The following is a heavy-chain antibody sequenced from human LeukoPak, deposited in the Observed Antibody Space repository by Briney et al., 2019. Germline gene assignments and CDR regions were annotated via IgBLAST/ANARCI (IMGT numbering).Heavy chain of an antibody. CDR2: IYYSGST. CDR3: ARHCTIFGVVRIARSPTYFDY. D-gene: IGHD3-3*01. V-gene: IGHV4-59*08. J-gene: IGHJ4*02. Sequence: SETLSLTCTVSGGSISSYYWSWIRQPPGKGLEWIGYIYYSGSTNYNPSLKSRVTISVDTSKNQFSLKLSSVTAADTAVYYCARHCTIFGVVRIARSPTYFDYWGQGTLVTVSS. CDR1: GGSISSYY.